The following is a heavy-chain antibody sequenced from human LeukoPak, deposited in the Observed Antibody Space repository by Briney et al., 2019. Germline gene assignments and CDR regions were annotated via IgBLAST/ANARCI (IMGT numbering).Heavy chain of an antibody. CDR2: INPKNGDT. CDR3: VRDDYNGNSFDS. J-gene: IGHJ5*01. V-gene: IGHV1-2*02. D-gene: IGHD4-4*01. Sequence: ASVKVSCKASGYTFTSYYMHWVRQAPGQGLEWVGCINPKNGDTSSAQRFQGRVTMTRDTSLSTAYMDLTSLRSDDTAVYYCVRDDYNGNSFDSWGPGTLVTVSS. CDR1: GYTFTSYY.